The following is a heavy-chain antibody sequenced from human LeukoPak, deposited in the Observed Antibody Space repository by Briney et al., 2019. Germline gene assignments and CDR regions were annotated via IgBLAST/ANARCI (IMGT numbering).Heavy chain of an antibody. CDR3: ARSDLGTITAGPFN. Sequence: GASVKVSCKASGYTFTNYGITRVRQAPGQGLEWMGWISGYQGSTKYAQNFQGRVTMTIDTSTSTAYMDLRSLRSDDTAIYFCARSDLGTITAGPFNWGQGTLVAVSS. CDR1: GYTFTNYG. D-gene: IGHD5-24*01. J-gene: IGHJ4*02. V-gene: IGHV1-18*01. CDR2: ISGYQGST.